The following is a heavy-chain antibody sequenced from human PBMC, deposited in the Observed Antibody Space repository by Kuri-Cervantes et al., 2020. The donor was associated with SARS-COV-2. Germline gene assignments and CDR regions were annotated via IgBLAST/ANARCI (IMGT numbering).Heavy chain of an antibody. CDR1: GYTFTDYY. J-gene: IGHJ4*02. D-gene: IGHD5-18*01. CDR2: INPNGGT. V-gene: IGHV1-2*02. Sequence: ASVKVSCKASGYTFTDYYMHWVRQAPGQGPEWMGWINPNGGTNSAQKSQGRVTMTRDTSTSTVHMELSRLRFDDTAVFYCARNRRTGGYSFGFDLWGQGTLVTVSS. CDR3: ARNRRTGGYSFGFDL.